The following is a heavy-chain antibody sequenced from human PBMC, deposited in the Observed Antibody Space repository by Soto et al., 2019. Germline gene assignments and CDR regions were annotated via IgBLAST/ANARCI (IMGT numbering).Heavy chain of an antibody. CDR3: VRTSGILCGLDF. J-gene: IGHJ6*04. D-gene: IGHD3-10*01. CDR1: GFTFSTYW. CDR2: INSDESDT. Sequence: EVQLVESGGGLVQPGGSLRLSCAASGFTFSTYWMHWVRQAPGKRLVSVARINSDESDTTYAESVRGRFTIYRDNAKNTLYLQKNSLRGEDTAVYYSVRTSGILCGLDFVGKGTTVTVSS. V-gene: IGHV3-74*01.